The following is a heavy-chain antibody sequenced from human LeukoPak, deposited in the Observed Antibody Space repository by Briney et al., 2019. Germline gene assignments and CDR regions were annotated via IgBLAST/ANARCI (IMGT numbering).Heavy chain of an antibody. Sequence: GGSLRLSCAASGFTFSDYYMTWIHQAPGKGLEWVSYISSSGSTIYYADSVKGRFTISRDNAKKSLYLQMNSLRAEDTAVYYCARYISSWSDFWGQGTLVTVSS. CDR1: GFTFSDYY. D-gene: IGHD6-13*01. CDR3: ARYISSWSDF. J-gene: IGHJ4*02. CDR2: ISSSGSTI. V-gene: IGHV3-11*01.